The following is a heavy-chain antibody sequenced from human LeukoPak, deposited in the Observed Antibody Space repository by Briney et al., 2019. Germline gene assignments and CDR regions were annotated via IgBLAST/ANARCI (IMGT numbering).Heavy chain of an antibody. CDR2: LYSGGNT. Sequence: PGGSLRLSCAASGFTVSSNYMGWVRQAPGKGLEWVSVLYSGGNTYYADSVKGRFTISRDNSKNTLYLQMNSLRAEDTAVYYCATSPATGNIYFDLWGRGTLVTVSP. CDR3: ATSPATGNIYFDL. CDR1: GFTVSSNY. D-gene: IGHD6-13*01. V-gene: IGHV3-66*01. J-gene: IGHJ2*01.